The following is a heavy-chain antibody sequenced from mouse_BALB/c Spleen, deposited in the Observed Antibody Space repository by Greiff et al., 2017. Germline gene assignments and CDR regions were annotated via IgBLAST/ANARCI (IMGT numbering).Heavy chain of an antibody. J-gene: IGHJ4*01. V-gene: IGHV1-61*01. Sequence: QVQLQQPGAELVRPGASVKLSCKASGYTFTSYWMNWVKQRPGQGLEWIGMIDPSDSETHYIQMFKDKATLTVDKSSSTAYMQLSSLTSEDSAVYYCARGGYDYAMDYWGQGTSVTVSS. CDR2: IDPSDSET. CDR1: GYTFTSYW. D-gene: IGHD2-14*01. CDR3: ARGGYDYAMDY.